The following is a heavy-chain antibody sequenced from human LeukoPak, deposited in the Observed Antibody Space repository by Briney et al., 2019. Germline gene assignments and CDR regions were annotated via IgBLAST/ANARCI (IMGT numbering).Heavy chain of an antibody. J-gene: IGHJ4*02. Sequence: PGGSLRLSCAASGFTFDDYIMHWVRQAPGKGLEWVSLISWDGGSTSYADSVKGRFTISRDNSKNSLYLQMNSLRTEDTALYYCAKGFGDGYNTIYFDYWGQGTLVTVSS. CDR3: AKGFGDGYNTIYFDY. CDR1: GFTFDDYI. CDR2: ISWDGGST. V-gene: IGHV3-43*01. D-gene: IGHD5-24*01.